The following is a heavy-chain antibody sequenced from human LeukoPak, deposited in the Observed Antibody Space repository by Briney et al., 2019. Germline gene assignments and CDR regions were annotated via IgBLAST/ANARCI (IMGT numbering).Heavy chain of an antibody. V-gene: IGHV3-30*04. D-gene: IGHD3-22*01. Sequence: GGSLRLSCAASGFTFSSYAMHWVRQAPGKGLEWVAVISYDGSNKYYADSVKGRFTISRDNSKNTLYLQMNSLRAEDTAVYYCARDLESHYYDSSGYYYGWYFDLWGHGTLVTVSS. CDR3: ARDLESHYYDSSGYYYGWYFDL. CDR1: GFTFSSYA. J-gene: IGHJ2*01. CDR2: ISYDGSNK.